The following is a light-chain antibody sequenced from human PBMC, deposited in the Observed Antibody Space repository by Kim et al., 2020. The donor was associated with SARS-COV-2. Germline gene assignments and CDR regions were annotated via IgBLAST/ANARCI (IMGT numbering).Light chain of an antibody. CDR1: SLRSYY. V-gene: IGLV3-19*01. CDR3: NSRGSNDNVV. Sequence: VALGQTVRITCQGDSLRSYYATWYQQKPGQAPIVAIYGKNNRPSGIPDRFSGSSSGNTASLTITGTQAGDEADYYCNSRGSNDNVVFGGGTQLTVL. CDR2: GKN. J-gene: IGLJ2*01.